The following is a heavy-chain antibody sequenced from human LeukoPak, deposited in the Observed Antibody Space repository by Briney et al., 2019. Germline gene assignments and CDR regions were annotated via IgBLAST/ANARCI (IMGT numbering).Heavy chain of an antibody. J-gene: IGHJ4*02. CDR2: MSGSGGMT. V-gene: IGHV3-23*01. CDR1: GFTFSSYA. Sequence: PGGSLRLSCAASGFTFSSYAMSWVRQAPGKGLEWVSAMSGSGGMTYSADFVKGRFTISRDNSKNTLYLQMNSLRVDDTAVYYCVKGLYTIDYWGQGTLVTVSS. CDR3: VKGLYTIDY. D-gene: IGHD2-2*02.